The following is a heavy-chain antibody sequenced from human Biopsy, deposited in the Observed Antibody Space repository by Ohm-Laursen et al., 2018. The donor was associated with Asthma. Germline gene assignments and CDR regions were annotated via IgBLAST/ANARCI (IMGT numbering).Heavy chain of an antibody. D-gene: IGHD2-2*01. V-gene: IGHV1-69*01. CDR3: ARKAGSCISRTCYSLDF. CDR1: GGTFNTYV. J-gene: IGHJ4*02. CDR2: INSVFGTT. Sequence: SSVKVSCKSLGGTFNTYVIGWVRQAPGQGLEWMGGINSVFGTTTYPQKFQDRVTITADDSASTVYMELSSLGSGDTAVYYCARKAGSCISRTCYSLDFWGQGTLVTVSS.